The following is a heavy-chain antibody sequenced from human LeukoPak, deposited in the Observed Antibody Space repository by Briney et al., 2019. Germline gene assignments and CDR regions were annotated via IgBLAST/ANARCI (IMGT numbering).Heavy chain of an antibody. CDR3: ARDPVDYDSSGYFFFSGPGQEFDY. D-gene: IGHD3-22*01. CDR1: GFAFSSYA. V-gene: IGHV3-23*01. CDR2: ISGSGGST. J-gene: IGHJ4*02. Sequence: GGSLRLSCAATGFAFSSYAMSWVRQAPGKGLEWVSAISGSGGSTYYADSVKGRFTISRDNAKNSLYLQMNSLRAEDTAVYYCARDPVDYDSSGYFFFSGPGQEFDYWGQGTLVTVSS.